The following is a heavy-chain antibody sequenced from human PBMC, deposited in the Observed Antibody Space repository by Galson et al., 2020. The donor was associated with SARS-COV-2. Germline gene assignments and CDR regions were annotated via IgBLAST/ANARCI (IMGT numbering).Heavy chain of an antibody. CDR2: IYSGGTR. V-gene: IGHV3-53*01. CDR3: ARKTCRGACFSGYYFDY. D-gene: IGHD2-21*01. CDR1: GFTVSSNY. Sequence: SCAASGFTVSSNYMNWVRQAPGKGLEWVSVIYSGGTRYYADSVKGRFTVSRDNSKNTLYLQMNSLSAEDTAVYYCARKTCRGACFSGYYFDYWGHGTLVTVSS. J-gene: IGHJ4*01.